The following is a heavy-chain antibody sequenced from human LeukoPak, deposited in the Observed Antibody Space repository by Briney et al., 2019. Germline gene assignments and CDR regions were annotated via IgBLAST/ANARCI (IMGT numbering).Heavy chain of an antibody. V-gene: IGHV3-21*01. D-gene: IGHD1-14*01. CDR3: ARLTMGPGGY. CDR2: ISSSSSYI. CDR1: GFTFSSYS. J-gene: IGHJ4*02. Sequence: AGGSLRLSCAASGFTFSSYSMNWVRQAPGKGLEWVSSISSSSSYIYYTDSVKGRFTISRDNAKNSLYLQMNSLRAEDTAVYYCARLTMGPGGYWGQGTLVTVSS.